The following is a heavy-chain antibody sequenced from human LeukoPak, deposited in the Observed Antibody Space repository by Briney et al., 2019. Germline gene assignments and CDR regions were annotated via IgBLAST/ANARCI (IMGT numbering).Heavy chain of an antibody. CDR3: ARVPATVSDEYFQH. J-gene: IGHJ1*01. D-gene: IGHD4-17*01. CDR1: GFTFSSYS. Sequence: GGSLTLSCAASGFTFSSYSMNWVRQAPGKAREGVSSISSSRSYIYYADSVKGRFTISRDNAKNSLYLQMHSLRAEDTAVYYCARVPATVSDEYFQHWGQGTLVTVSS. CDR2: ISSSRSYI. V-gene: IGHV3-21*01.